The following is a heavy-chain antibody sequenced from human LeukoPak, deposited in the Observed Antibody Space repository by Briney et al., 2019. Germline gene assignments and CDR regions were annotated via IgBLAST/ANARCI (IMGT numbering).Heavy chain of an antibody. Sequence: SETLSLTCAVYGGSFSGYYCSWLRQPPGKGLEWIGEINHSGSTNYNPSLKSRVTISVDTSKNQVSLKLSSVTAADTAVYYCARKRGVKYYFDYWGQGTLVTVSS. CDR2: INHSGST. CDR1: GGSFSGYY. CDR3: ARKRGVKYYFDY. J-gene: IGHJ4*02. V-gene: IGHV4-34*01.